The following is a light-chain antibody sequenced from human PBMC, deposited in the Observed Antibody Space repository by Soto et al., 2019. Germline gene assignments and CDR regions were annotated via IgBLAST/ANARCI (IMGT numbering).Light chain of an antibody. V-gene: IGKV3D-7*01. Sequence: PGERVTLSCRASQSVSSSYLTWYQQKPGQAPRLLIYGASTRATGIPARFSGSGSGTDFTLTISSLQPKDFAVYYCQQDYNLPQTFGQGTKVEIK. CDR3: QQDYNLPQT. J-gene: IGKJ1*01. CDR2: GAS. CDR1: QSVSSSY.